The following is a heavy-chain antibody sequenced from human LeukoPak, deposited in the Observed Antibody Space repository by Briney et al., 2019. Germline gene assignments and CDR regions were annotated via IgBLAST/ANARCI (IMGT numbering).Heavy chain of an antibody. CDR2: ISSSSSYI. CDR1: GFTFSSYS. J-gene: IGHJ6*03. Sequence: VKPGGSLRLSCAASGFTFSSYSMNWVRQAPGKGLEWVSSISSSSSYIYYADSVKGRFTISRDNAKNSLYLQTNSLRAEDTAVYYCAREGPGDYGDLQRYYYYYYMDVWGKGTTVTISS. CDR3: AREGPGDYGDLQRYYYYYYMDV. D-gene: IGHD4-17*01. V-gene: IGHV3-21*01.